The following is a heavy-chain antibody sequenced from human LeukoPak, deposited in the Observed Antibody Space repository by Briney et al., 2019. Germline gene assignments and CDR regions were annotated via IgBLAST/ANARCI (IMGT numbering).Heavy chain of an antibody. CDR1: GGSIGSGSYY. V-gene: IGHV4-61*02. D-gene: IGHD3-22*01. CDR2: IYTSGST. J-gene: IGHJ4*02. Sequence: PSETLSLTCTVSGGSIGSGSYYWSWIRQPAGKGLEWIGRIYTSGSTNYNPSLQSRVTMSVDTSKNQFSLKLSSVTAADTAVYYCARMGHYFDSSGYYYLAYWGQGTLVTVSS. CDR3: ARMGHYFDSSGYYYLAY.